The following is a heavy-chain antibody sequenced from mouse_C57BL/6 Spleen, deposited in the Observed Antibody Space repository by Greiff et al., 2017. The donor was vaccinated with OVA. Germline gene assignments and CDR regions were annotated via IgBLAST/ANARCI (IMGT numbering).Heavy chain of an antibody. CDR2: ISSGGSYT. D-gene: IGHD2-5*01. Sequence: EVKLMESGGDLVKPGGSLKLSCAASGFTFSSYGMSWVRQTPDKRLEWVATISSGGSYTYYPDSVKGRFTISRDNAKNTLYLQMSSLKSEDTAMYYCASSYYSNTGFAYWGQGTLVTVSA. CDR3: ASSYYSNTGFAY. CDR1: GFTFSSYG. V-gene: IGHV5-6*01. J-gene: IGHJ3*01.